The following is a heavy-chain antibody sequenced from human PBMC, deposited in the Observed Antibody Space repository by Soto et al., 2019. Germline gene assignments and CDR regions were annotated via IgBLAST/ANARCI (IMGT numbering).Heavy chain of an antibody. D-gene: IGHD5-18*01. CDR1: GFTFTSYW. V-gene: IGHV3-7*03. CDR2: IKQDGSGK. CDR3: ERDFEGSYGYGPVDY. J-gene: IGHJ4*02. Sequence: GGSLRLSCAASGFTFTSYWMSWVRQAPGKGLEWVANIKQDGSGKYYVDSVRGRFTISRDNAKNSLYLQMNSLRAEDTAVYYCERDFEGSYGYGPVDYWGQGTLVTVSS.